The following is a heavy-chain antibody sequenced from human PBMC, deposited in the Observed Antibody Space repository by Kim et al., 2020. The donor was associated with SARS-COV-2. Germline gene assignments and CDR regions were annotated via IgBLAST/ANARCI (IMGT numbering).Heavy chain of an antibody. J-gene: IGHJ5*02. Sequence: SETLSLTCTVSGGSISSGGYYWSWIRQHPGKGLEWIGYIYYSGSTYYNPSLKSRVTISVDTSKNQFSLKLSSVTAADTAVYYCASRDWHGSGKGFDPWGQGTLVTVSS. CDR3: ASRDWHGSGKGFDP. CDR2: IYYSGST. V-gene: IGHV4-31*03. CDR1: GGSISSGGYY. D-gene: IGHD3-10*01.